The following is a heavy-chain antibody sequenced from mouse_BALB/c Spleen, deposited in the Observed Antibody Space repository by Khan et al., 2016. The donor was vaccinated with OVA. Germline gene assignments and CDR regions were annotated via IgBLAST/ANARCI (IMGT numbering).Heavy chain of an antibody. CDR1: GFNIKDTY. V-gene: IGHV14-3*02. CDR3: ARDGNYRWFAY. Sequence: EGKIKEYGAELVKPGASVKLSCTASGFNIKDTYMHWVKQRPEQGLEWIGRIDPANGNTKYDPKFQGKATITADTSSNTAYLQLSSLTSEDTAVYYCARDGNYRWFAYWGQGTLVTVSA. J-gene: IGHJ3*01. D-gene: IGHD2-1*01. CDR2: IDPANGNT.